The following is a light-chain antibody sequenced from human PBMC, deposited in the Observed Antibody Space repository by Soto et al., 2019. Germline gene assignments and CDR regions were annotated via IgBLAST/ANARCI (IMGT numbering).Light chain of an antibody. J-gene: IGKJ2*01. CDR3: QQYYSYLYT. V-gene: IGKV1-8*01. CDR2: AAS. CDR1: QGISSY. Sequence: AIRMTQSPSSFSASTGDRVTITCRASQGISSYLAWYQQKPGKAPKLLIYAASTLQSGVPSWFSGSGSGTNFTLTVSCLQSEDFATYYCQQYYSYLYTFGQGTKLQIK.